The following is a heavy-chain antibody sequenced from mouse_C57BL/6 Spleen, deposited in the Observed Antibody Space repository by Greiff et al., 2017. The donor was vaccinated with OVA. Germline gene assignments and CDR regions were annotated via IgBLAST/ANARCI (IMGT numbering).Heavy chain of an antibody. J-gene: IGHJ1*03. CDR1: GYTFTSYG. CDR2: IYPRSGNT. CDR3: ARETTVVAFHWYFDV. Sequence: QVQLKESGAELARPGASVKLSCKASGYTFTSYGISWVKQRTGQGLEWIGEIYPRSGNTYYNEKFKGKATLTADKSSSTAYMELRSLTSEDSAVYFCARETTVVAFHWYFDVWGTGTTVTVSS. V-gene: IGHV1-81*01. D-gene: IGHD1-1*01.